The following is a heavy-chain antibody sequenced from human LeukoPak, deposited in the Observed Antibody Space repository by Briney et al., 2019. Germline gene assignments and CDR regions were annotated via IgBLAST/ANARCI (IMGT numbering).Heavy chain of an antibody. D-gene: IGHD7-27*01. J-gene: IGHJ5*02. Sequence: ASVKVSCKASGYTSTSYYMHWVRQAPGQGLEWMGIINPSGGSTSYAQKFQGRVTMTRDTSTSTVYMELSSLRSEDTAVYYCAILGAYNWFDPWGQGTLVTVSS. CDR3: AILGAYNWFDP. V-gene: IGHV1-46*01. CDR1: GYTSTSYY. CDR2: INPSGGST.